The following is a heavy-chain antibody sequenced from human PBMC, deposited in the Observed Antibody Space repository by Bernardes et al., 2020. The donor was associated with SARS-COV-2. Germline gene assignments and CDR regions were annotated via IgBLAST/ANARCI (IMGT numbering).Heavy chain of an antibody. CDR2: ISSYNGNT. Sequence: ASVKVSCKASGYTFTNYAISWVRQAPGQGLEWMGRISSYNGNTDYAQTFLGRVIMTTDTSTSTAYMELRSLSSDDTAVYFCVSRIAVPNGYDSWGQGTLVTVSS. CDR3: VSRIAVPNGYDS. CDR1: GYTFTNYA. D-gene: IGHD6-19*01. J-gene: IGHJ4*02. V-gene: IGHV1-18*01.